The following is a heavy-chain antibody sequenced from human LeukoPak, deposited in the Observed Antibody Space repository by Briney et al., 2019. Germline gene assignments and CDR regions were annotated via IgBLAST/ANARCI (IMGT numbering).Heavy chain of an antibody. V-gene: IGHV3-23*01. CDR3: AEDSDITGTTGDWFDP. Sequence: SGGSLRLSCAASGFTFSSYAMSWVRQAPGKGLEWVSAISGSGGSAYYADSVKGRFTISRDNSKNTLYLQMNSLRAEDTAVYYCAEDSDITGTTGDWFDPWGQGTLVTVSS. J-gene: IGHJ5*02. D-gene: IGHD1-7*01. CDR2: ISGSGGSA. CDR1: GFTFSSYA.